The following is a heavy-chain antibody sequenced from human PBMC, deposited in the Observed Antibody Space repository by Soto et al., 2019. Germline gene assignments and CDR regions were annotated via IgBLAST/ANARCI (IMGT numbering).Heavy chain of an antibody. J-gene: IGHJ4*01. V-gene: IGHV1-18*01. CDR3: ARDAYYDILTDPPPRFDY. CDR1: GYTFTSYG. Sequence: QVQLVQSGAEVKKPGASVKVSCKASGYTFTSYGISWVRQAPGQGLECMGWISAYNGNTNYAQKLQGRVTMTTDTSTSTAYMELRSLRSDDTAVYYCARDAYYDILTDPPPRFDYWGDGTLLTDSS. D-gene: IGHD3-9*01. CDR2: ISAYNGNT.